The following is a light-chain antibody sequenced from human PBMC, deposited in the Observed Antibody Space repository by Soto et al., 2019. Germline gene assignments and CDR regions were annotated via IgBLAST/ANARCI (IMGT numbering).Light chain of an antibody. J-gene: IGKJ4*01. V-gene: IGKV3-11*01. Sequence: EIVLTQSPATLSLSPGERATLSCRASRSVTGYLAWYQQKPGQAPRLLIYDASSRGTGIPPRFSGSGSGTDFTLTITSLEPEDFAVYYCQQRSDWPSTFGGGTKVEI. CDR2: DAS. CDR3: QQRSDWPST. CDR1: RSVTGY.